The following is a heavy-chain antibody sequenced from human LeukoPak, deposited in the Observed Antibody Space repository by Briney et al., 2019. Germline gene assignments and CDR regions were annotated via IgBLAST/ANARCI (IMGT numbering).Heavy chain of an antibody. CDR2: IYYSGST. D-gene: IGHD3-16*02. J-gene: IGHJ4*02. CDR1: GGSISSSSYY. V-gene: IGHV4-39*07. CDR3: ARSVDDYVWGSYRY. Sequence: SETLSLTCTVSGGSISSSSYYWGWIRQPPGKGLEWIGSIYYSGSTYYNPSLKSRVTISVDTSKNQFSLKLSSVTAADTAVYYCARSVDDYVWGSYRYWGQGTLVTVS.